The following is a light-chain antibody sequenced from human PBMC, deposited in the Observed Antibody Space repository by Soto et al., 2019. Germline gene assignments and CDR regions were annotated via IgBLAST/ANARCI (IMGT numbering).Light chain of an antibody. V-gene: IGLV3-25*02. J-gene: IGLJ2*01. Sequence: SSELTQPPSVSVSPGQTARVTCSGDALSKQYTYWYQKKPGQAPVLVIYKDSERPSGIPERFSGSSSGTTVTLTISGVQAEDEADYHCQSADISGTSVVFGGGTQLTVL. CDR3: QSADISGTSVV. CDR1: ALSKQY. CDR2: KDS.